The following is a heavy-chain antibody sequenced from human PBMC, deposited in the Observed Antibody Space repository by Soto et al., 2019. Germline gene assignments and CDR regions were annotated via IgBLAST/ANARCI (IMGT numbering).Heavy chain of an antibody. CDR3: ASRATRYCRGGSCYSFGP. CDR1: GYTFTTYD. CDR2: MNPNSGNT. Sequence: QVQLVQSGAEVKKPGASVKVSCKTSGYTFTTYDITWVRQATGQGLEWMGWMNPNSGNTAYAQKYQAKVTMTRNTTVSTAYIDLSSLGSEDTAIYYCASRATRYCRGGSCYSFGPRGQGTLVTV. D-gene: IGHD2-15*01. J-gene: IGHJ5*02. V-gene: IGHV1-8*01.